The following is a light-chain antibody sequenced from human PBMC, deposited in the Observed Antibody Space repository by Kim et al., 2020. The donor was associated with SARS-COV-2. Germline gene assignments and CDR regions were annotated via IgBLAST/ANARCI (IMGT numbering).Light chain of an antibody. Sequence: DIVMTQSPLSLPVTPGEPASISCRSSQSLLHSNGYNYLDWYLQKPRQSPQLLIYLGSNRASGVPDRFSGSGSGTDFTLKISRLEAEDVGVYYGMQALQTPPTFGQGTKLEI. J-gene: IGKJ2*01. CDR2: LGS. CDR3: MQALQTPPT. V-gene: IGKV2-28*01. CDR1: QSLLHSNGYNY.